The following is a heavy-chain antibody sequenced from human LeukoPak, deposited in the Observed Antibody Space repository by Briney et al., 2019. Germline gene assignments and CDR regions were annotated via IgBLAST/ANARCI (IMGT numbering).Heavy chain of an antibody. Sequence: GASVKVSCKASGGTFSSYAISWVRQAPGQGLEWMGGIIPIFGTANYAQKFQGRVTITADGSTSTAYMELSSLRSEDTAVYYCARGYITMVRGVEYNAEYFQHWGQGTLVTVSS. J-gene: IGHJ1*01. D-gene: IGHD3-10*01. CDR2: IIPIFGTA. CDR3: ARGYITMVRGVEYNAEYFQH. CDR1: GGTFSSYA. V-gene: IGHV1-69*01.